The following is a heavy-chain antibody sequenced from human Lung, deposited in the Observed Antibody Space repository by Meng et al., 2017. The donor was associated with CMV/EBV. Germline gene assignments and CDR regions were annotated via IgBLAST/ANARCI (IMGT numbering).Heavy chain of an antibody. CDR3: AWGVVTPGY. Sequence: GGSLRLSCAASGFTFSNYAMHWVRQAPGKGLEWVAVISYDGSNKYFADSVKGRFTISRDNSKNTLYLQMNSLRAEDTAVYYCAWGVVTPGYWGQGTRVTVGS. J-gene: IGHJ4*02. V-gene: IGHV3-30*04. D-gene: IGHD4-23*01. CDR2: ISYDGSNK. CDR1: GFTFSNYA.